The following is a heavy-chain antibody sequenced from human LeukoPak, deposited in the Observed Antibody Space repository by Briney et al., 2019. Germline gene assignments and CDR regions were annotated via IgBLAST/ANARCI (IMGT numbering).Heavy chain of an antibody. CDR2: INPNSGDT. J-gene: IGHJ4*02. V-gene: IGHV1-2*02. D-gene: IGHD3-10*01. Sequence: ASVKVSCKASGYTFTGYYIHWVRQAPGQGLEWMGWINPNSGDTNYAQKFQGRVTMTRDTSISTAYMELSSLISDDTAVYYCAKAPGRAPDYWGQGTLVTVSS. CDR1: GYTFTGYY. CDR3: AKAPGRAPDY.